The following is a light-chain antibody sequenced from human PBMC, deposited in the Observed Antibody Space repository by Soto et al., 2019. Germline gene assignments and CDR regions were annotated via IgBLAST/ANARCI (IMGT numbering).Light chain of an antibody. V-gene: IGKV3-11*01. J-gene: IGKJ4*01. Sequence: EIVLTQSPATLSFSPGESATLSCRASQSVGTFLAWYQHKPGQAPRLLILDASTRATGVTPRFSGSKSGTDFTLTISRLEPEDFEVYYCQQRRTWPLTFGGGTKVDI. CDR1: QSVGTF. CDR2: DAS. CDR3: QQRRTWPLT.